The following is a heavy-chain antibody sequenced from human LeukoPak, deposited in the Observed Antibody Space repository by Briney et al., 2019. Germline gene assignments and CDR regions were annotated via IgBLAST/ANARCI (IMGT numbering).Heavy chain of an antibody. Sequence: GGSLRLSCAASGFIFSSHAMTWVRQAPGKGLEWVSEITGSGATTNYADSLKGRFTISRDNSKNTLYLQMNSLRAEDTAVYYCAKGGWLEYWGQGTLVTVSS. J-gene: IGHJ4*02. V-gene: IGHV3-23*01. CDR3: AKGGWLEY. CDR1: GFIFSSHA. CDR2: ITGSGATT. D-gene: IGHD6-19*01.